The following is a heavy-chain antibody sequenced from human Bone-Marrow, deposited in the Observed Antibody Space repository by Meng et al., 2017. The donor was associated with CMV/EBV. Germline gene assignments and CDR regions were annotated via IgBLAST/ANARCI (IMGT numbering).Heavy chain of an antibody. V-gene: IGHV1-2*02. CDR1: GYTFTGYY. D-gene: IGHD6-6*01. CDR2: INPNSGGT. J-gene: IGHJ4*02. Sequence: ASVKVSCKASGYTFTGYYMHWVRQAPGQGLEWMGWINPNSGGTNYAQKFQGRVTITRDTSISTAYMELSRLRSDDTAVYYCAREEYFSSSGDYWGQGTLVTVSS. CDR3: AREEYFSSSGDY.